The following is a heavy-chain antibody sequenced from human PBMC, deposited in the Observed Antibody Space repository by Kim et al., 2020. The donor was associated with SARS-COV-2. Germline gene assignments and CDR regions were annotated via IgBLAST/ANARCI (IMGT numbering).Heavy chain of an antibody. V-gene: IGHV1-46*01. Sequence: FQGRVTMTRDTSTSTVYMELSSLGSEDTAVYYCARDLEQMVRGPLDMDVWGQGTTVTVSS. J-gene: IGHJ6*02. D-gene: IGHD3-10*01. CDR3: ARDLEQMVRGPLDMDV.